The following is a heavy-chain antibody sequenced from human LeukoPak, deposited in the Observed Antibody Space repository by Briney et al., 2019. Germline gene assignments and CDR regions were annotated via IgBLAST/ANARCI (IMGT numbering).Heavy chain of an antibody. CDR1: GGTFSSYA. V-gene: IGHV1-69*01. CDR2: IIPIFGTA. J-gene: IGHJ3*02. D-gene: IGHD3-10*01. CDR3: ARDLDYYGSGSFFNI. Sequence: GASVKVSCKASGGTFSSYAISWVRQAPGQGLEWMGGIIPIFGTANYAQKFQGRVTITADESTSTAYMELSRLRSDDTAVYYCARDLDYYGSGSFFNIWGQGTMVTVSS.